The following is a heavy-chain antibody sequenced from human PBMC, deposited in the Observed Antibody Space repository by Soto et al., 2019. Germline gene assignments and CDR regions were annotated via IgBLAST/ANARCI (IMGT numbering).Heavy chain of an antibody. J-gene: IGHJ4*02. Sequence: GGSLRLSCAASGFTFSSYAMSWVRQAPGKGLEWVSAISGSGGSTYYADSVKGRFTISRDNSKNTLYLQMNSLRAEDTAVYYCAKDRYYYGSGSLFDYWGQGTLVNGSS. V-gene: IGHV3-23*01. CDR3: AKDRYYYGSGSLFDY. CDR1: GFTFSSYA. CDR2: ISGSGGST. D-gene: IGHD3-10*01.